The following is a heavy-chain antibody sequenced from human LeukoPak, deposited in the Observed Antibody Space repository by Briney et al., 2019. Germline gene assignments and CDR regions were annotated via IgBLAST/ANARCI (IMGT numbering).Heavy chain of an antibody. V-gene: IGHV4-59*01. Sequence: SETLSLTCTVSGGSISSYYWSWIRQPPGKGLEWIGYIYYGGSTNYNPSLKSRVTISVDTSKNQFSLKLSSVTAADTAVYYCARSSPPYYCSSTSCYWGFDYWGQGTLVTVSS. CDR3: ARSSPPYYCSSTSCYWGFDY. CDR2: IYYGGST. J-gene: IGHJ4*02. D-gene: IGHD2-2*01. CDR1: GGSISSYY.